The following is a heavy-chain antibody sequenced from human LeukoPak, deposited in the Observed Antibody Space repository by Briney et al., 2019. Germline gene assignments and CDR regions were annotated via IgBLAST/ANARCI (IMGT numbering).Heavy chain of an antibody. D-gene: IGHD5-12*01. CDR1: GFSFNNYT. CDR2: IIASSGST. Sequence: GGSLRLSCAASGFSFNNYTMSWVRQTPGKGLEWVALIIASSGSTLYADSVKGRFTISRDNSKNMVYLQMNSLRAEDTAVYYCAKGGYDYIEIAYFDYWGQGTLVTVSS. V-gene: IGHV3-23*01. J-gene: IGHJ4*02. CDR3: AKGGYDYIEIAYFDY.